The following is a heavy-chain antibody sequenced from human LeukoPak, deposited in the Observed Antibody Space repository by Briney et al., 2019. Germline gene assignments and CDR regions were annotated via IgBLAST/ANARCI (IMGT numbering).Heavy chain of an antibody. CDR2: IYHTGST. D-gene: IGHD7-27*01. J-gene: IGHJ4*02. V-gene: IGHV4-59*02. Sequence: PSVTLSLTYTISGGSVSDYYWSWIRQSPGKGLEWIGYIYHTGSTSYSPSLKSRVTISADTSQNQFSLKLSSVTAADTAVYYCASRKLGNDYWGQGTLVTVSS. CDR3: ASRKLGNDY. CDR1: GGSVSDYY.